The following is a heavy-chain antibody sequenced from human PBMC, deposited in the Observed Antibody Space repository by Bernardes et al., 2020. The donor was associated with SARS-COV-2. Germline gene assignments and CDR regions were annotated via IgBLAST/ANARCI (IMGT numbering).Heavy chain of an antibody. Sequence: GESLKISCKGSGYSFTRYWISWVRQMPGKGLEWMGRIDPSDSYTNYSPSFQGHVTISADKSISTAYLQWSSLKASDTAMYYCARHNRYCSSTSCSDWFDPWGQGTLVTVSS. CDR2: IDPSDSYT. V-gene: IGHV5-10-1*01. D-gene: IGHD2-2*01. J-gene: IGHJ5*02. CDR1: GYSFTRYW. CDR3: ARHNRYCSSTSCSDWFDP.